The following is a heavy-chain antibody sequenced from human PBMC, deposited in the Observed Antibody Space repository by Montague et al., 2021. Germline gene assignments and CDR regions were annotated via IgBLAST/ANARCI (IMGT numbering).Heavy chain of an antibody. J-gene: IGHJ6*03. CDR2: DSHGGRT. CDR1: RSLINSDYY. Sequence: SETLSLTCTVSRSLINSDYYCGWIRQPPGKGLEWMGSDSHGGRTYYNPSLKSRVTISVDTSNNHFSLKLSSVTAADTAMYYCARERDRYYYMDIWGKGTTITVSS. V-gene: IGHV4-38-2*02. CDR3: ARERDRYYYMDI.